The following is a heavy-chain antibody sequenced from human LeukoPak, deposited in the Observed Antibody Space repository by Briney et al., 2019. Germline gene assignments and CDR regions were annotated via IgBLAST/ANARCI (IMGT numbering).Heavy chain of an antibody. Sequence: PSETLSLTCTVSGGSMTTHRWNWIRQTPGKGLEWIGYVFDSGRTKENPSLKSRVTLSADTSKNQLSLRLSSVTAADTAVYYCTTIKRGNIFGYFDFGGQGIRVTVPS. J-gene: IGHJ4*02. CDR1: GGSMTTHR. CDR2: VFDSGRT. V-gene: IGHV4-59*11. CDR3: TTIKRGNIFGYFDF. D-gene: IGHD5-18*01.